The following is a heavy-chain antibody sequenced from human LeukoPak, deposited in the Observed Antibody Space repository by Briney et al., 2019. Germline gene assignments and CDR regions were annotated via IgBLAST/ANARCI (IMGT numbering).Heavy chain of an antibody. CDR1: XXTFTXYY. J-gene: IGHJ4*02. CDR3: EXXXXXXXGXXXXDY. CDR2: INPSGGST. V-gene: IGHV1-46*01. Sequence: XXTFTXYYMHWVRQAPGQGLEWMGIINPSGGSTSXAQKFQGRVTITRDMSTSTVYMELSSLRSEDTAVYYCEXXXXXXXGXXXXDYWGQXTXVTVSS.